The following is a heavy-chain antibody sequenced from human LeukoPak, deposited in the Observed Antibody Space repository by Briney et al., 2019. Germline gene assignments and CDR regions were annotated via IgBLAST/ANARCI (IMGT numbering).Heavy chain of an antibody. V-gene: IGHV4-61*02. CDR3: ARGITMVRGVTPYFDY. CDR2: IYTSGST. D-gene: IGHD3-10*01. Sequence: SQTLSLTCTVSGGSISSGSYYWSWIRQPAGKGLEWIGRIYTSGSTNYNPSLKSRVTIPVDTSKNQFSLKLSSVTAADTAVYYCARGITMVRGVTPYFDYWGQGTLVTVSS. J-gene: IGHJ4*02. CDR1: GGSISSGSYY.